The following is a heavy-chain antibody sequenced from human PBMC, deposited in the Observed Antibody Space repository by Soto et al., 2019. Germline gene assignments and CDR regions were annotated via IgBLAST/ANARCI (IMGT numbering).Heavy chain of an antibody. CDR3: ARATLVGANFDAFDI. J-gene: IGHJ3*02. Sequence: SETLSLTCTVSGGSISSYYWNWIRQPPGKGLEWIGYIFYSGSTNYNPSLQSRVTISLDTSKNQFSLKLSSVTAADTAVYYCARATLVGANFDAFDIWGRGTMVTVSS. D-gene: IGHD1-26*01. V-gene: IGHV4-59*01. CDR2: IFYSGST. CDR1: GGSISSYY.